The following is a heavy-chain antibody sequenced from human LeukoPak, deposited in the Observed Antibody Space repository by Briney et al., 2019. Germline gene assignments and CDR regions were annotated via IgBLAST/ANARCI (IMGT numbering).Heavy chain of an antibody. CDR2: IIPILGIA. Sequence: SVKVSCKASGGTFSSYAISWVRQAPGQGLEWMGRIIPILGIANYAQEFPGRVTITADKSTSTAYMELSSLRSEDTAVYYCARSRTVAGTTSFDYWGQGTLVTVSS. CDR3: ARSRTVAGTTSFDY. J-gene: IGHJ4*02. V-gene: IGHV1-69*04. D-gene: IGHD6-19*01. CDR1: GGTFSSYA.